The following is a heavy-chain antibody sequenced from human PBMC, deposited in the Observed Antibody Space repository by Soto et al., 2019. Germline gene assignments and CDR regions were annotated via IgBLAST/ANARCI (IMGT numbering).Heavy chain of an antibody. D-gene: IGHD5-18*01. CDR2: IYWDDDR. CDR3: AQQKQTGYRLFDT. Sequence: QITLKESGPTVVKPTQTVTLTCAVSGFSLSADGVAVGWIRQSPGQALEWLALIYWDDDRRYSPSLAARLTINKDTSRNQVVPTVTSVDPVDTGPYFCAQQKQTGYRLFDTWGRGTLVPVSS. V-gene: IGHV2-5*02. CDR1: GFSLSADGVA. J-gene: IGHJ4*02.